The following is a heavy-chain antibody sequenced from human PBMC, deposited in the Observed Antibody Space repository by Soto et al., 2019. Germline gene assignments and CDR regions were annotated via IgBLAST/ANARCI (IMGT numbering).Heavy chain of an antibody. V-gene: IGHV3-7*03. D-gene: IGHD1-26*01. CDR3: ATSGTYPYYFDN. J-gene: IGHJ4*02. CDR2: IKQDGSER. CDR1: GFTFSNYW. Sequence: GGSLRLSCAGSGFTFSNYWMSWVRQAPGKGLEWVANIKQDGSERYYVDSVEGRFTISRDNAQNSLYLRVNSLRVEDTAIYYCATSGTYPYYFDNWGQGALVTVSS.